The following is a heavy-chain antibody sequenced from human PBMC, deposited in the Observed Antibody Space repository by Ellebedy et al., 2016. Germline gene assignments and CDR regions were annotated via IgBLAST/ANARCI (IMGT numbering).Heavy chain of an antibody. Sequence: SVKVSCXASGGTFSSYAISWVRQAPGQGLEWMGGIIPIFGTANYAQKFQGRVTITADESTSTAYMELSSLRSEDTAVYYCARGVGGWGQQLVYYYYYYMDVWGKGTTVTVSS. J-gene: IGHJ6*03. CDR1: GGTFSSYA. D-gene: IGHD6-13*01. V-gene: IGHV1-69*13. CDR3: ARGVGGWGQQLVYYYYYYMDV. CDR2: IIPIFGTA.